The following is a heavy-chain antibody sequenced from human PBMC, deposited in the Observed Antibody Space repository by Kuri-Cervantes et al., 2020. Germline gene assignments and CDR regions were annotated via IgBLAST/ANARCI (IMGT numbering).Heavy chain of an antibody. CDR1: GFTVSSNY. V-gene: IGHV3-11*01. CDR2: ISSSGSTI. Sequence: GESLKISCAASGFTVSSNYMSWVRQAPGKGLEWVSYISSSGSTIYYADSVKGRFTISRDNAKNSLYLQMNSLRAEDTAVYYCARVKYYYDSRLNWGDFDYWGQGTLVTVSS. CDR3: ARVKYYYDSRLNWGDFDY. J-gene: IGHJ4*02. D-gene: IGHD3-22*01.